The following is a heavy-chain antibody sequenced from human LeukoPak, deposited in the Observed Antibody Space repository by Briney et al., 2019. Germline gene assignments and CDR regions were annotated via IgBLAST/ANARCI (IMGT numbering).Heavy chain of an antibody. Sequence: GGSLRLSCAASGFTVSSTYVSWVRQAPGKGLEWVSVIYRGGNTYYIDSVKGRFTISRDTSKNTLYLQMNSLRAEDTAVYYCASRHCSGGGCYFAGADPFDYWGQGTLVTVSS. V-gene: IGHV3-53*01. CDR2: IYRGGNT. CDR3: ASRHCSGGGCYFAGADPFDY. J-gene: IGHJ4*02. D-gene: IGHD2-15*01. CDR1: GFTVSSTY.